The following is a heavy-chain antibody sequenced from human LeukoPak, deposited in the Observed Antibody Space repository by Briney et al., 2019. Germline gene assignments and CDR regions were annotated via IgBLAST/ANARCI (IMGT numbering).Heavy chain of an antibody. CDR3: ARDRAAAAGTDWYFDL. J-gene: IGHJ2*01. D-gene: IGHD6-13*01. CDR2: ISAYNGDT. CDR1: GHTFTSFG. Sequence: ASVKVSCKTFGHTFTSFGFSWVRQAPGQGLEWMGWISAYNGDTSYAQKLQGRVTMTTDTSTSTVYMELRSLRSDDTAVYYCARDRAAAAGTDWYFDLWGRGTLVTVSS. V-gene: IGHV1-18*01.